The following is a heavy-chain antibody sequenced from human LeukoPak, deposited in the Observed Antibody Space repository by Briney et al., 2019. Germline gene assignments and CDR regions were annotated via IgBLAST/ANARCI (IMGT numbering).Heavy chain of an antibody. D-gene: IGHD2-15*01. CDR1: GGSIDSRSYY. CDR3: ARRSEFDNTHYHYFDY. V-gene: IGHV4-39*01. Sequence: SETLSLTCTVSGGSIDSRSYYWDWIRQAPGKGLGWIGTIYHSGSTEYNPSLKSRVAIFVDTSKNQFSLILHSVAAADTAVYYCARRSEFDNTHYHYFDYWGQGALVTVSS. J-gene: IGHJ4*02. CDR2: IYHSGST.